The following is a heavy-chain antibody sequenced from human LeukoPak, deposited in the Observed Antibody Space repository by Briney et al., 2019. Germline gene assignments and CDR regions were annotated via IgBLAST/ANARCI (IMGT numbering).Heavy chain of an antibody. J-gene: IGHJ6*03. CDR1: GFTFSSYA. D-gene: IGHD3-10*01. CDR3: ARVGWFGDLNRYGYYYYYYYMDV. V-gene: IGHV3-23*01. Sequence: GGSLRLSCAASGFTFSSYAMSWVRQAPGKGLEWVSAISGSGGSTYYADSVKGRFTISRDNSKNTLYLQMNSLRAEDTAVYYCARVGWFGDLNRYGYYYYYYYMDVWGKGTTVTISS. CDR2: ISGSGGST.